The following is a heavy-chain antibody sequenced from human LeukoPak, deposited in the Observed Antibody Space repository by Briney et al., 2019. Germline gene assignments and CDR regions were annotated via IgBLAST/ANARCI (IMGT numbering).Heavy chain of an antibody. J-gene: IGHJ4*02. V-gene: IGHV4-59*08. CDR3: ARYNGYAGDYFDY. Sequence: SETLSLTCTVSGGSITPYYWGWIRQPPGKGLEWIGYIYYSGSTNYNSSLKSRVTMSVDASKNQFSLKLTSVTAVDTAVYYCARYNGYAGDYFDYWGQGTLVSVSS. CDR2: IYYSGST. D-gene: IGHD5-12*01. CDR1: GGSITPYY.